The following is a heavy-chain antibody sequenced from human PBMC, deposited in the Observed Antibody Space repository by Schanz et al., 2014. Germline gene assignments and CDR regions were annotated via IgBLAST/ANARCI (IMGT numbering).Heavy chain of an antibody. J-gene: IGHJ4*02. Sequence: QVQLVQSGAEVKKPGASVKVSCKASGDTSTRNGISWVRQAPGQGLEWLGWINPNSGGTNYAQKFQGRVTMTRDTSISTAYMELRSLRSDDTAVYYCARTLTYAAGKFDYWGQGTLVTVSS. V-gene: IGHV1-2*02. CDR3: ARTLTYAAGKFDY. D-gene: IGHD2-8*01. CDR1: GDTSTRNG. CDR2: INPNSGGT.